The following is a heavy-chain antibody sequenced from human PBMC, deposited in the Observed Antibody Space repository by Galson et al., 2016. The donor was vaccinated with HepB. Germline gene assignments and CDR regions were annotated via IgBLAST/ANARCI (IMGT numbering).Heavy chain of an antibody. CDR3: AKGRTGTTGPVGY. CDR2: ISGSGSNT. V-gene: IGHV3-23*01. Sequence: SLRLSCAASGFTFSSYAISWVRQAPGKGLEWVSAISGSGSNTNYADSVKGRFAISRDNSKNTLYLQMNSLRDEDTAVYYCAKGRTGTTGPVGYWGQGTLVTVSS. D-gene: IGHD1-1*01. CDR1: GFTFSSYA. J-gene: IGHJ4*02.